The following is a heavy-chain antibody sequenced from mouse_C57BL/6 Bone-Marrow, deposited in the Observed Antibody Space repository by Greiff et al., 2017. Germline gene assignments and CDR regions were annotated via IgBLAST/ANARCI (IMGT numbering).Heavy chain of an antibody. D-gene: IGHD1-2*01. Sequence: VQLQQSGAELVRPGTSVKVSCKASGYAFTNYLIEWVKQRPGQGLEWIGVINPGSGGTNYNEKFKGKATLTADKSSSTAYMQLSSLTSDASAVYFCARTYGYYYAMDYWGQGTSVTVSS. V-gene: IGHV1-54*01. CDR2: INPGSGGT. J-gene: IGHJ4*01. CDR3: ARTYGYYYAMDY. CDR1: GYAFTNYL.